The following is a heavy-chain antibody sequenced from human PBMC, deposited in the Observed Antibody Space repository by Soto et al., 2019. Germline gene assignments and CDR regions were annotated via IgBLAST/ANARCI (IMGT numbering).Heavy chain of an antibody. CDR2: IYYSGST. CDR3: ARSTDSSGWRFAS. Sequence: LSVTCSVADASICVYSWSRFRQPPGKGLEWIGYIYYSGSTNYNPSLKSRVAISVDTSKNQFSLNLSSVTAADTAVYYCARSTDSSGWRFASWGQGTQVTVSS. D-gene: IGHD6-19*01. CDR1: DASICVYS. V-gene: IGHV4-59*01. J-gene: IGHJ4*02.